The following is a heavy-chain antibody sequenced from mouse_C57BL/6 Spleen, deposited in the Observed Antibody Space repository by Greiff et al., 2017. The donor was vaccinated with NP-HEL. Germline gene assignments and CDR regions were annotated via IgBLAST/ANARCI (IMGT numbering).Heavy chain of an antibody. CDR3: ARGEGYDYDGFAY. CDR2: ISYDGSN. J-gene: IGHJ3*01. CDR1: GYSITSGYY. Sequence: EVQLQQSGPGLVKPSPSLSLTCSVTGYSITSGYYWNWIRQFPGNKLEWMGYISYDGSNNYNPSLKNRISITRDTSKNQFFLKLNSVTTEDTATYYCARGEGYDYDGFAYWGQGTLVTVSA. D-gene: IGHD2-4*01. V-gene: IGHV3-6*01.